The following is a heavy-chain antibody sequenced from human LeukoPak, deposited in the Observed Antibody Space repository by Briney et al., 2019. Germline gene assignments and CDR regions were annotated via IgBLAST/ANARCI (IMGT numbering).Heavy chain of an antibody. D-gene: IGHD2-21*02. CDR2: IKHGGST. CDR3: VRAYCGGDCHLHTYYFDY. J-gene: IGHJ4*02. Sequence: SETLSLTCAVYGGSFSGYYWSWIRQPPGKGLEWIGEIKHGGSTNYNPSLKSRVTILVDTSKNQFSLKLSSVTAADTAVYYCVRAYCGGDCHLHTYYFDYWGQGTLVTVSS. CDR1: GGSFSGYY. V-gene: IGHV4-34*01.